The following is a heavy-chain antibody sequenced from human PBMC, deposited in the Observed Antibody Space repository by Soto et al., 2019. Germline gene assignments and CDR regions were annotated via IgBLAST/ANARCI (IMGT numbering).Heavy chain of an antibody. D-gene: IGHD1-1*01. J-gene: IGHJ5*02. CDR1: GYAFGDYD. Sequence: QVQLVQSGAEVQRPGASVKVSCRASGYAFGDYDISWVRQAPGQGLEWMGWMNPNSANTGYAQKFQGRVSMTRDMSISTAYMELSRLRPEDTAIYYCPRMATYGTLNWFDPWGQGALVTVSS. CDR3: PRMATYGTLNWFDP. V-gene: IGHV1-8*01. CDR2: MNPNSANT.